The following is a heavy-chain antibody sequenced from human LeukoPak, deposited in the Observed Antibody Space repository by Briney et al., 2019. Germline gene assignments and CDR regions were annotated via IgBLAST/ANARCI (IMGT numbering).Heavy chain of an antibody. Sequence: SETLSLTCTVSGGSISNYFWSWVRQPPGKGLEWIGYIYYSGSTNYNPSLKSRVTISVDTSKNQFSLKLSSVTAADTAVYYCARCLDYYYYGMDVWGQGTTVTVSS. CDR1: GGSISNYF. J-gene: IGHJ6*02. CDR3: ARCLDYYYYGMDV. CDR2: IYYSGST. V-gene: IGHV4-59*01.